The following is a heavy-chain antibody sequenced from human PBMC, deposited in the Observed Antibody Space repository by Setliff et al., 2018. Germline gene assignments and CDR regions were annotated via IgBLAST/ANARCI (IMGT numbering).Heavy chain of an antibody. D-gene: IGHD3-22*01. V-gene: IGHV5-51*01. Sequence: GESLKISCKGSGYSFTSYWIGWVRQMPGKGLEWMGIIYPGDSDTRYSPSFQGQVTISADKSISTAYLQWSSLKASDTAMYYCARPTYYYDSRGYPGNAFDIWGQGTMVTVSS. CDR2: IYPGDSDT. CDR3: ARPTYYYDSRGYPGNAFDI. CDR1: GYSFTSYW. J-gene: IGHJ3*02.